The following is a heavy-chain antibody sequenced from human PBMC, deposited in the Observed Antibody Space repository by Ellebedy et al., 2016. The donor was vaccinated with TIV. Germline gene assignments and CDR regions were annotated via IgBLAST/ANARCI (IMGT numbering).Heavy chain of an antibody. Sequence: MPSETLSLTCAVYGGSFSGYYWSWIRQPPGKGLEWIGEINHSGSTNYNPSLKSRVTISVDTSKNQFSLKLSSVTAADTAVYYCASRAYGSGSGIDYWGQGTLVTVSS. CDR2: INHSGST. J-gene: IGHJ4*02. CDR1: GGSFSGYY. D-gene: IGHD3-10*01. V-gene: IGHV4-34*01. CDR3: ASRAYGSGSGIDY.